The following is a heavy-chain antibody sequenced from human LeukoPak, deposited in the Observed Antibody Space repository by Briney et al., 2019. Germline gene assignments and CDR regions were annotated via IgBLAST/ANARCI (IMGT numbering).Heavy chain of an antibody. D-gene: IGHD1-1*01. CDR1: GGSISSGSYY. V-gene: IGHV4-61*02. CDR3: ARYSGTGYGMYYFDY. J-gene: IGHJ4*02. CDR2: IYTSGSA. Sequence: SETLSLTCTVSGGSISSGSYYWSWIRQPAGKGLEWIGRIYTSGSANYNPSLKSRVTISVDTSKNQFSLKLSSVTAADTAVYYCARYSGTGYGMYYFDYWGQGTLVTVSS.